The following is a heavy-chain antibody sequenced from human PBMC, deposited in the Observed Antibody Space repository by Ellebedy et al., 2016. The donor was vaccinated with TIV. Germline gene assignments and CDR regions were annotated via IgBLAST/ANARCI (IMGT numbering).Heavy chain of an antibody. CDR2: INIDGSST. CDR3: ARDVLFGEIWP. Sequence: GESLKISCAASGFTFSGYWMHWVRQVPGKGLVWLSRINIDGSSTTYADSGKGRFTISRANAKNMLYLQMNSLRAEDTAVYYCARDVLFGEIWPWGQGTLVTVSS. CDR1: GFTFSGYW. D-gene: IGHD3-10*01. V-gene: IGHV3-74*01. J-gene: IGHJ5*02.